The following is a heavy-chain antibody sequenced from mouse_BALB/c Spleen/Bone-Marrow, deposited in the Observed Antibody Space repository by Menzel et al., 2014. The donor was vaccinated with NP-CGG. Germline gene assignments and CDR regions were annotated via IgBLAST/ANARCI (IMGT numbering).Heavy chain of an antibody. CDR1: GFSLTSYG. Sequence: VQLQQSGPGLVAPSQSLSITCTVSGFSLTSYGVHWVRQPPGKGLEWLGVIWAGGSTNYNSTLMSRLSINKDNSKSXVFFKKNSMLTDDETTYYYATRTTAYYAMDYWGQGTSVTVSS. CDR3: ATRTTAYYAMDY. J-gene: IGHJ4*01. CDR2: IWAGGST. V-gene: IGHV2-9*02. D-gene: IGHD1-2*01.